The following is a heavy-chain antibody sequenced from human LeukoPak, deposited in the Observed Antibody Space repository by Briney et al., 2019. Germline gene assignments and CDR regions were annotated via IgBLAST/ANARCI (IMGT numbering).Heavy chain of an antibody. Sequence: ASLRVSCKASGYTFTGYYMHWVRQAPGQGLEWMGWINPNSGGTNYAQKFQGRVTMTRDTYISTAYMELSRLRSDDTAVYYWARDKNSSSWSGGWFDPWGQGTLVTVSS. J-gene: IGHJ5*02. V-gene: IGHV1-2*02. D-gene: IGHD6-13*01. CDR3: ARDKNSSSWSGGWFDP. CDR2: INPNSGGT. CDR1: GYTFTGYY.